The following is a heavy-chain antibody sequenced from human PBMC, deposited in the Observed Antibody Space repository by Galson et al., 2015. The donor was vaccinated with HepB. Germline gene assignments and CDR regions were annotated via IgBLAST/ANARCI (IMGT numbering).Heavy chain of an antibody. Sequence: SVKVSCKASGYTFTSYYMHWVRQAPGQGLEWMGIINPSGGSTSYAQKFQGRVTMTRDTSTSTVYMELSSLRSEDTAVYYCARGNYDILTGYPRDYFDYWGQGTLVTVSS. V-gene: IGHV1-46*03. CDR2: INPSGGST. CDR3: ARGNYDILTGYPRDYFDY. D-gene: IGHD3-9*01. J-gene: IGHJ4*02. CDR1: GYTFTSYY.